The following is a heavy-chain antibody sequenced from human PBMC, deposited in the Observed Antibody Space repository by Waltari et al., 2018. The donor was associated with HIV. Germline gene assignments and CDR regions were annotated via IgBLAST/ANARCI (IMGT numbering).Heavy chain of an antibody. CDR1: GFSFSDSY. J-gene: IGHJ5*02. CDR2: ISGSGTTT. V-gene: IGHV3-11*01. CDR3: ASKTTGWYAH. Sequence: QVQLAESGGGLVKPGGSLRLSCAASGFSFSDSYMSWIRQAPGKGVEWVSYISGSGTTTYDREAGKGRFTISRDNAKESVFLQMTSLRPEDTAIYYCASKTTGWYAHWGRGALVTVSS. D-gene: IGHD1-1*01.